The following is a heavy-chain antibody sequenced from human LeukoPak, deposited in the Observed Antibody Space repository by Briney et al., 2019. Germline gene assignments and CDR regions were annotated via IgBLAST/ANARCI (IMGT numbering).Heavy chain of an antibody. V-gene: IGHV3-30-3*01. CDR2: ISYDGSNK. J-gene: IGHJ6*02. D-gene: IGHD4-11*01. CDR3: ASLPTEHYYYYGMDV. Sequence: GGSLRLSCAASGFTFSSYAMHWVRQAPGKGLGWVAVISYDGSNKYYADSVKGRFTISRDNSKNTLYLQMNSLRAEDTAVYYCASLPTEHYYYYGMDVWGQGTTVTVSS. CDR1: GFTFSSYA.